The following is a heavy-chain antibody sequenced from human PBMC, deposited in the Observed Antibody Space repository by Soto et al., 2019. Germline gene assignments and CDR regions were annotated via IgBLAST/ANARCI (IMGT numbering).Heavy chain of an antibody. CDR2: IFYSGST. D-gene: IGHD6-19*01. J-gene: IGHJ5*02. V-gene: IGHV4-61*01. Sequence: QVQLQESGPGLVKPSETLSLTCTVSGGSVSSGNYYWSWIRQSPVKGLEWIGHIFYSGSTNYNPSLKSRVSISVDTSKNQFSLTLTSVTAADTAVYYCARDVTTSGRHPPESTWGQGTLVTVS. CDR3: ARDVTTSGRHPPEST. CDR1: GGSVSSGNYY.